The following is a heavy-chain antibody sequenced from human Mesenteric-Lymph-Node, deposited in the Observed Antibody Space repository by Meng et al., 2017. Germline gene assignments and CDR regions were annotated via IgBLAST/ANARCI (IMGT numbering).Heavy chain of an antibody. CDR2: VSDGGGTS. D-gene: IGHD1-26*01. V-gene: IGHV3-23*01. J-gene: IGHJ4*02. CDR3: VMGYYFDY. Sequence: GESLKISCAASGFTVSSNYMSWVRQAPGQGLEWVSTVSDGGGTSWYADSVKGRFTISRDNSMNTLFLQMNSLRAEDTAVYHCVMGYYFDYWGQGTLVTVSS. CDR1: GFTVSSNY.